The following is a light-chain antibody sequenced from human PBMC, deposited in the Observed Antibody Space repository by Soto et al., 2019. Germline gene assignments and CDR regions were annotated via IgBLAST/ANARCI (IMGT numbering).Light chain of an antibody. CDR1: QSVSSSY. CDR2: GAS. V-gene: IGKV3-20*01. CDR3: QQYGSSPRT. Sequence: EVVLTLSPGTLSSSPGERATLSCRASQSVSSSYLAWYQQKPGQAPRLLIYGASSRATGIPDRFSGSGSGTDFTLTISRLEPEDFAVYYCQQYGSSPRTFGQGTKVDIK. J-gene: IGKJ1*01.